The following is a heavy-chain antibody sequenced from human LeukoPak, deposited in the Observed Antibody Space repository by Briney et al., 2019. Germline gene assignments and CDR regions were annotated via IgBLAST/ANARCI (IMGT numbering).Heavy chain of an antibody. Sequence: GGSLRLPCAASGFTFDDYAMHWVRQAPGKGLEWVSLISGDGGSTYYADSVKGRFTISRDNSKNSLYLQMNSLRTEDTALYYCAKDIRQSSSWPQGDYWGQGTLVTVSS. J-gene: IGHJ4*02. CDR1: GFTFDDYA. D-gene: IGHD6-13*01. CDR3: AKDIRQSSSWPQGDY. CDR2: ISGDGGST. V-gene: IGHV3-43*02.